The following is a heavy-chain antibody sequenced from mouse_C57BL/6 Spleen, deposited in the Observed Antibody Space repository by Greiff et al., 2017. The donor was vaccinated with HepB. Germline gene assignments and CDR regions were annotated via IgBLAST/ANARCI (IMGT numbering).Heavy chain of an antibody. CDR1: GYTFTDYY. D-gene: IGHD2-4*01. J-gene: IGHJ4*01. Sequence: EVQLQQSGPELVKPGASVKISCKASGYTFTDYYMNWVKQSHGKSLEWIGDINPNNGGTSYNQKFKGKATLTVDKSSSTAYMELRSLTSEDSAVYYCARTMITEAMDYWGQGTSVTVSS. V-gene: IGHV1-26*01. CDR3: ARTMITEAMDY. CDR2: INPNNGGT.